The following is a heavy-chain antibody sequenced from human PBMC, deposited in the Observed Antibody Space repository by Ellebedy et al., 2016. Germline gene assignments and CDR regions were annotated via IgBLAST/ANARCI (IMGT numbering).Heavy chain of an antibody. CDR2: VYYSWTT. CDR3: ARVITMVRGVRQDWFNP. J-gene: IGHJ5*02. Sequence: SETLSLTXTVSGGSISSCSYYWVWIRQPPGKGLEWIGSVYYSWTTHYNPSLKSRVTISVDTSKNQFSLKLSSLTAADTAVYYCARVITMVRGVRQDWFNPWGQGTLVTVSS. V-gene: IGHV4-39*01. D-gene: IGHD3-10*01. CDR1: GGSISSCSYY.